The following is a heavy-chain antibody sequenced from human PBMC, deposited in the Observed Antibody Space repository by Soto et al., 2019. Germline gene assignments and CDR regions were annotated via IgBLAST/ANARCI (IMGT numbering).Heavy chain of an antibody. CDR2: IFPADSDT. D-gene: IGHD5-12*01. V-gene: IGHV5-51*01. Sequence: PGESLKISCGASGYSFPGFWIGWVRQMPGKGLEWMGIIFPADSDTRYSPSFQGQVTISADKSISTAYLEWSSLEASDTAMYYCARRGAGYNYDYWGQGTLVTVSS. CDR1: GYSFPGFW. CDR3: ARRGAGYNYDY. J-gene: IGHJ4*02.